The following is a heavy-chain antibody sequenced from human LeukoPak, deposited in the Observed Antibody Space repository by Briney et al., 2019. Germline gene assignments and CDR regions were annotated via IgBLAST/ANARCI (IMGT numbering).Heavy chain of an antibody. V-gene: IGHV3-11*06. Sequence: GGSLRLSCAASGFTFSDYYMSWIRQAPGKGLEWVSSISSSSSYIYYADSVKGRFTISRDNAKNPLYLQMNSLRAEDTAVYYCAREIPYYYDSSGPDYWGQGTLVTVSS. CDR1: GFTFSDYY. CDR3: AREIPYYYDSSGPDY. J-gene: IGHJ4*02. D-gene: IGHD3-22*01. CDR2: ISSSSSYI.